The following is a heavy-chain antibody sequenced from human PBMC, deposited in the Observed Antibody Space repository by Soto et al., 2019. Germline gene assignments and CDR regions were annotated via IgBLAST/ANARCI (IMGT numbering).Heavy chain of an antibody. CDR3: AKLLIAAAGTRKYYFDY. J-gene: IGHJ4*02. CDR1: GFTFSSYA. D-gene: IGHD6-13*01. CDR2: ISGSGGST. V-gene: IGHV3-23*01. Sequence: GGSLRLSCAASGFTFSSYAMSWVRQAPGKGLEWVSAISGSGGSTYYADSVKGRFTISRDNSKNTLYLQMNSLRAEDTAVYYCAKLLIAAAGTRKYYFDYWGQGTLVTVSS.